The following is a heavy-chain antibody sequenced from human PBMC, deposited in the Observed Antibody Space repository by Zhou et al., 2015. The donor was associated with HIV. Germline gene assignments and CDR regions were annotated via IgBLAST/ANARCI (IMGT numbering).Heavy chain of an antibody. J-gene: IGHJ3*01. D-gene: IGHD3-22*01. CDR3: ATGSSGTLIVAGAFDV. CDR2: TYNGYT. V-gene: IGHV1-18*01. Sequence: QVQLVQSATEVKKSGASVKVSCKASGYTLGNYGVSWVRQAPGKGLEWMGWTYNGYTKYAPKFQDRVTMTTDTSTSTAYMEMRSLTSDDTAVYYCATGSSGTLIVAGAFDVWGQGTIVSVSS. CDR1: GYTLGNYG.